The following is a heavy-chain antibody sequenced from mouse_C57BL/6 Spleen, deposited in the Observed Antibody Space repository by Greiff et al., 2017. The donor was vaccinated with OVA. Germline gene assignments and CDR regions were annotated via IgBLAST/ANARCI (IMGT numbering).Heavy chain of an antibody. D-gene: IGHD3-2*02. CDR1: GFNIKDDY. Sequence: EVQLQQSGAELVRPGASVKLSCTASGFNIKDDYMHWVKQRPEQGLEWIGWIDPENGDTEYASKFQGKATITADTSSNTAYLQLSSLTSEDTAVYYCTAGDSSGVFAYWGQGTLVTVSA. V-gene: IGHV14-4*01. CDR3: TAGDSSGVFAY. CDR2: IDPENGDT. J-gene: IGHJ3*01.